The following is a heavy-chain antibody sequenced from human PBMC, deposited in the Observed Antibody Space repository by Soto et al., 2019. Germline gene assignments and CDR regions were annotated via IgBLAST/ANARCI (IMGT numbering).Heavy chain of an antibody. V-gene: IGHV1-2*02. CDR2: INPNSGGT. J-gene: IGHJ6*02. CDR1: GYTFTGYY. D-gene: IGHD3-9*01. Sequence: QVQLVQSGAEVKKPGASVKVSCKASGYTFTGYYMHWVRQAPGQGLEWMGWINPNSGGTNHAQKFQGRVTMTRDTSISTGNRALSRPGSDASAMYYCASDSGGNPGLLAGEHYYYGMDFWGQGTTVTVSS. CDR3: ASDSGGNPGLLAGEHYYYGMDF.